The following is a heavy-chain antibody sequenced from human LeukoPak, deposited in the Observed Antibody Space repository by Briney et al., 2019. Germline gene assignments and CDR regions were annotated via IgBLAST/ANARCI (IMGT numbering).Heavy chain of an antibody. D-gene: IGHD5-12*01. J-gene: IGHJ4*02. CDR2: IYSGGST. V-gene: IGHV3-66*01. Sequence: QPGGSLRLSCAASGFTVSSNYMSWVRQAPGKGLEWVSVIYSGGSTYYADSVKGRFTISRDNSKNTLYLQMNSLRAEDTAVYYCARMDIVVTNFDYWGQGTLVTVSS. CDR3: ARMDIVVTNFDY. CDR1: GFTVSSNY.